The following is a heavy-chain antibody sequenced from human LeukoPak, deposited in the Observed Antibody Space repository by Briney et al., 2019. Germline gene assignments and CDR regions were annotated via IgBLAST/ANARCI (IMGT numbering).Heavy chain of an antibody. CDR2: ISGTGGAT. Sequence: GGSLRLSCVASGFSFGNYAMSWVRQAPGKGLQWVSQISGTGGATWYAGFARDRFTISRDNSKKTLYLQMSGLRAEDTAVYFCASGQDYGDVGRWGQGTLVTVSS. D-gene: IGHD4-17*01. CDR3: ASGQDYGDVGR. CDR1: GFSFGNYA. V-gene: IGHV3-23*01. J-gene: IGHJ4*02.